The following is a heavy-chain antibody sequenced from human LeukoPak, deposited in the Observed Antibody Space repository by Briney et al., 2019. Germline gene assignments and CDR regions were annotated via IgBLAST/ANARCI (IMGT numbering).Heavy chain of an antibody. CDR3: ARDSWLRGGFDY. V-gene: IGHV4-34*01. Sequence: SETLSLTCAVYGGSFSGYYWSWIRQPPGKGLEWIGEINHSGSTNYNPSLKSRVTISVDTSKNQLSLKLSSVTAADTAVYYCARDSWLRGGFDYWGQGTLVTVSS. D-gene: IGHD5-12*01. CDR1: GGSFSGYY. J-gene: IGHJ4*02. CDR2: INHSGST.